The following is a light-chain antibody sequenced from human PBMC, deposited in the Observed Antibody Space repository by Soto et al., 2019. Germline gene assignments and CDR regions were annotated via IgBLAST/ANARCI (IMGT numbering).Light chain of an antibody. V-gene: IGLV2-18*02. CDR1: SSDVGNYNR. J-gene: IGLJ1*01. CDR3: SSYTISSTYV. CDR2: EVS. Sequence: QSALTQPPSVSGSPGQSVTISCTGTSSDVGNYNRVSWYQQPPGTAPKVIIYEVSNRPSGVPDRFAGSKSGNTASLTISGLQAEDEGDYYCSSYTISSTYVFGTGTKVTVL.